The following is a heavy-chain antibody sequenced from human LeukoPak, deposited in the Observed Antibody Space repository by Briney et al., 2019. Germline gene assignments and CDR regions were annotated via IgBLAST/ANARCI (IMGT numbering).Heavy chain of an antibody. CDR1: GYTFTGYY. CDR2: INPNSGGT. J-gene: IGHJ5*02. CDR3: ARGGSGSYFSWLDP. D-gene: IGHD3-10*01. Sequence: ASVKVSCKASGYTFTGYYIHWVRQAPGQGLECMGWINPNSGGTNYAQKFQGRVTMTRDTSISTTYMELSRLRSDDTAVYYCARGGSGSYFSWLDPWGQGTLVTVSS. V-gene: IGHV1-2*02.